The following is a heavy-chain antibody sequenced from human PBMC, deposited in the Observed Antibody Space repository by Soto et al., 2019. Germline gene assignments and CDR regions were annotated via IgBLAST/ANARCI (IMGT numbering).Heavy chain of an antibody. CDR1: GGTFSSYA. CDR2: IIPLLNTP. Sequence: QVQLVQSGAEVKKPGSSVKVSCRASGGTFSSYAVSWVRQAPGQGLEWMGVIIPLLNTPKYVQKFQGRVTITADASATTAYMELSSLRSEDTAVYYCARESSSPNYYYYGMDVWGQGTTVTFSS. V-gene: IGHV1-69*01. D-gene: IGHD6-6*01. J-gene: IGHJ6*02. CDR3: ARESSSPNYYYYGMDV.